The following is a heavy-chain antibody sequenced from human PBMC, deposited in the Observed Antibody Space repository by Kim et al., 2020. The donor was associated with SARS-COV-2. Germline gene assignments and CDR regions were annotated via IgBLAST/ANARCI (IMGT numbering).Heavy chain of an antibody. CDR2: INHSGST. CDR3: ARAPLTFGGVIDYYYYGMDV. CDR1: GGSFSGYY. D-gene: IGHD3-16*02. Sequence: SETLSLTCAVYGGSFSGYYWSWIRQPPGKGLEWIGEINHSGSTNYNPSLKSRVTISVDTSKNQFSLKLSSVTAADTAVYYCARAPLTFGGVIDYYYYGMDVWGQGTTVTVSS. J-gene: IGHJ6*02. V-gene: IGHV4-34*01.